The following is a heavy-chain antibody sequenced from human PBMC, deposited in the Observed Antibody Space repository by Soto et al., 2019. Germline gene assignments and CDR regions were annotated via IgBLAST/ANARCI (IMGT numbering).Heavy chain of an antibody. V-gene: IGHV4-30-4*01. CDR3: ARLGGNLLYYSGLDV. CDR2: IYYSGST. Sequence: SETLSLTCTVSGGSISSSDYYWSWLRQPPGKGLEWVGYIYYSGSTYYSPSLESRLTISLDTSKNQFSLSLSSVTAADTAVYYCARLGGNLLYYSGLDVWGLGTTVTVSS. J-gene: IGHJ6*02. CDR1: GGSISSSDYY. D-gene: IGHD1-26*01.